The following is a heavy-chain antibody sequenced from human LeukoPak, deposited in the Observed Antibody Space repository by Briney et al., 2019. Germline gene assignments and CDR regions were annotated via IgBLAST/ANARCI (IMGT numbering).Heavy chain of an antibody. V-gene: IGHV3-15*01. CDR2: IKSKTDGGTT. CDR3: TTISGTTQYYYYYYYMDV. CDR1: GFTFSNAW. D-gene: IGHD2-15*01. Sequence: PGGSLRLSCAASGFTFSNAWMSWVRQAPGKGLEWVGRIKSKTDGGTTDYAAPVKGRFTISRDDSKNTLYLQMNSLKTEDTAVYYCTTISGTTQYYYYYYYMDVWGKGTTVTISS. J-gene: IGHJ6*03.